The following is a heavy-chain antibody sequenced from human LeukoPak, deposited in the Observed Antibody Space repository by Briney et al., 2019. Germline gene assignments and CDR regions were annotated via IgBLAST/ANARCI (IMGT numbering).Heavy chain of an antibody. D-gene: IGHD3-10*01. CDR2: INPNSGGT. V-gene: IGHV1-2*02. J-gene: IGHJ5*02. Sequence: ASVKVSCKASGYTFSDYYMHWVRQAPGQGPEWMGWINPNSGGTNYAQKFQGRVTMTWDTSISTAYMELSSLRSEDTAVYYCARDRRTMVRPNWFDPWGQGTLVTVSS. CDR1: GYTFSDYY. CDR3: ARDRRTMVRPNWFDP.